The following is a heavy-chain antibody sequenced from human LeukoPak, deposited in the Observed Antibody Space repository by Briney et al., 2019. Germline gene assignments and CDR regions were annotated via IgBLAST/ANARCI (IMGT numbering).Heavy chain of an antibody. CDR1: GFTFSSYA. V-gene: IGHV3-23*01. D-gene: IGHD3-9*01. CDR3: ARVPYYDILTGYYDGAFDI. CDR2: ITYSGDA. J-gene: IGHJ3*02. Sequence: GGSVRLSCAASGFTFSSYAMRWVRQAPGKGLEWVSSITYSGDAYYADSVKGRFTISRDNSQNTLYLQMNSLRAEDTAVYYCARVPYYDILTGYYDGAFDIWGQGTMVTVSS.